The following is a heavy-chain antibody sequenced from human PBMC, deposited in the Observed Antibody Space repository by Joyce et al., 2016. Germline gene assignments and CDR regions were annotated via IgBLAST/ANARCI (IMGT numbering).Heavy chain of an antibody. J-gene: IGHJ3*01. CDR1: GGSISSTTSY. CDR2: VFHTGNS. Sequence: QLLLRESGPGLVKSSETLSLTCSVSGGSISSTTSYWGWIRQSPGKGLEWIGNVFHTGNSYSIPSLKSRVTISIDMSKNLFSLALSSVTAADTAVYYCARKLTMARKGDAFDVWGPGTMVTVSS. V-gene: IGHV4-39*01. CDR3: ARKLTMARKGDAFDV. D-gene: IGHD1/OR15-1a*01.